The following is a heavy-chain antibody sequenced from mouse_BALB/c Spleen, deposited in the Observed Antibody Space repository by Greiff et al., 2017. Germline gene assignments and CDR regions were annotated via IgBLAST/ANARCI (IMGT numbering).Heavy chain of an antibody. CDR1: GFTFSSFG. Sequence: EVQGVESGGGLVQPGGSRKLSCAASGFTFSSFGMHWVRQAPEKGLEWVAYISSGSSTIYYADTVKGRFTISRDNPKNTLFLQMTSLRSEDTAMYYCARKTGTAWFAYWGQGTLVTVSA. J-gene: IGHJ3*01. V-gene: IGHV5-17*02. CDR2: ISSGSSTI. D-gene: IGHD4-1*01. CDR3: ARKTGTAWFAY.